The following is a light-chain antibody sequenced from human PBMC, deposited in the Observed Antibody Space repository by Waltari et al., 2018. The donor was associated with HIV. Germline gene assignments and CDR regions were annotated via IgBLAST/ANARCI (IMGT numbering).Light chain of an antibody. J-gene: IGLJ2*01. V-gene: IGLV1-44*01. CDR1: RSNIGDNT. CDR3: ATWDDSLNGHVV. Sequence: QSVLTQPPSASGTPGQRVTISCSGSRSNIGDNTVNWYQPLPGTAPKLLIYNNTQRPSGVPDRFSGSKSGTSASLAISGLQSEDEADYYCATWDDSLNGHVVFGGGTKLTVL. CDR2: NNT.